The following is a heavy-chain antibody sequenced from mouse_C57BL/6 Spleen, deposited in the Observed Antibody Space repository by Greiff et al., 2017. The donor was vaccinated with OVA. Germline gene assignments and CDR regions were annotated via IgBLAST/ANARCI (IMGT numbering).Heavy chain of an antibody. V-gene: IGHV1-50*01. J-gene: IGHJ1*03. CDR3: AKSNWYFDV. CDR2: IDPSDSYT. CDR1: GYTFTSYW. Sequence: QVQLQQPGAELVKPGASVKLSCKASGYTFTSYWMQWVNQRPGQGLEWIGEIDPSDSYTNYNQKFQGKATLTVDASSSTAYMQLSSLTSEDSAVYYCAKSNWYFDVWGTGTTVTVSS. D-gene: IGHD1-3*01.